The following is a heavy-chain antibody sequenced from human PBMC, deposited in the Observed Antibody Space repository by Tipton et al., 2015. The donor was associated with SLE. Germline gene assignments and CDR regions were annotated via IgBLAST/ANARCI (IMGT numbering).Heavy chain of an antibody. D-gene: IGHD7-27*01. CDR2: IYYSGST. V-gene: IGHV4-59*01. CDR3: ARAGLGWGYYYYMDV. CDR1: GGSISSNY. J-gene: IGHJ6*03. Sequence: TLSLTCSVSGGSISSNYWIWIRQPPGKGLEWIGYIYYSGSTNYNPSLKSRVTISVDTSKNQFSLKLSSVTAADTAVYYRARAGLGWGYYYYMDVWGKGTTVTVSS.